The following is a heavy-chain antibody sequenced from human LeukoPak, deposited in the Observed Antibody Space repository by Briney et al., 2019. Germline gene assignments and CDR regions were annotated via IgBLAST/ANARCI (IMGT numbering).Heavy chain of an antibody. V-gene: IGHV3-23*01. Sequence: QSGGSLGLSCAASGFTFSSYAMSWVRQAPGKGLEWVSAISGSGGSTYYADSVKGRFTISRDNSKNTLYLQMNSLRAEDTAVYYCARVRSGYDFDAFDIWGQGTMVTVSS. CDR3: ARVRSGYDFDAFDI. CDR1: GFTFSSYA. CDR2: ISGSGGST. J-gene: IGHJ3*02. D-gene: IGHD5-12*01.